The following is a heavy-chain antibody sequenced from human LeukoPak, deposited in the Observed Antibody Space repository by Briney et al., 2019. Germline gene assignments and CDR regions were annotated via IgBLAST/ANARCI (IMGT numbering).Heavy chain of an antibody. CDR2: ISSSSDYK. J-gene: IGHJ1*01. D-gene: IGHD3/OR15-3a*01. Sequence: GGSLRLSCAASGFSFSDYYMSWIRQTPEEGLEWLSYISSSSDYKNYADSLKGRFTISRDNAKNSVYLQMNSLRAEDAAVYYCARQGLYDSSDFWTFQHWGQGTLVTVSS. V-gene: IGHV3-11*06. CDR1: GFSFSDYY. CDR3: ARQGLYDSSDFWTFQH.